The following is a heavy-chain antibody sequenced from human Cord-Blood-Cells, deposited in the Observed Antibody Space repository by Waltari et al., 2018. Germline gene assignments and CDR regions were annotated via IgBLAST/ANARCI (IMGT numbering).Heavy chain of an antibody. CDR3: ARAAWCRSWNYYYYYYMDV. Sequence: QVQLQESGPGLVKPSPTLSLTCTVSGGSISSGGYYWSWIRQPPGKGLEWIGYIYYSGSTYYNPSLKSRVTISVDTSKNQFSLKLSSVTAADTAVYYCARAAWCRSWNYYYYYYMDVWGKGTTVTVSS. D-gene: IGHD6-13*01. CDR2: IYYSGST. V-gene: IGHV4-31*03. CDR1: GGSISSGGYY. J-gene: IGHJ6*03.